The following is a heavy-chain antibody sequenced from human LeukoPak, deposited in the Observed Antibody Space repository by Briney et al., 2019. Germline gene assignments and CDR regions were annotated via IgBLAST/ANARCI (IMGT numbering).Heavy chain of an antibody. CDR1: GGSISSYY. D-gene: IGHD6-13*01. Sequence: SETLSLTCTVSGGSISSYYWSWIRQPPGKGLEWIGYIYYSGSTNYNPSLKSRVTISVDTSKYQFSLKLSSVTAADTAVYYCARDSSSWYSRVHYYYYGMDVWGQGTTVTVSS. J-gene: IGHJ6*02. V-gene: IGHV4-59*01. CDR2: IYYSGST. CDR3: ARDSSSWYSRVHYYYYGMDV.